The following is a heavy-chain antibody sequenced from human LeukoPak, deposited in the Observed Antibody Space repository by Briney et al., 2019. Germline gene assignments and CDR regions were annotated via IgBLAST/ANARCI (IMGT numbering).Heavy chain of an antibody. Sequence: ASVKVSCKASGYTFTSYDINWVRQATGQGLEWMGWMNPNSGNTGYAQKFQGRVTMTRNTSISTAYMELSSLRSEDTAVYYCAGGRGKGRAVYYGMDVWGQGTTVTVSS. CDR2: MNPNSGNT. CDR1: GYTFTSYD. V-gene: IGHV1-8*01. D-gene: IGHD6-19*01. J-gene: IGHJ6*02. CDR3: AGGRGKGRAVYYGMDV.